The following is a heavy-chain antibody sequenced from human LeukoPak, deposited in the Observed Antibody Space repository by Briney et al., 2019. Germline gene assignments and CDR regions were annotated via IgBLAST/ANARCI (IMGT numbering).Heavy chain of an antibody. D-gene: IGHD7-27*01. J-gene: IGHJ4*02. V-gene: IGHV4-31*03. CDR2: IYYSGRT. CDR1: GGSISSGGYY. CDR3: ARGSMNWGVDY. Sequence: SQTLSLTFTVSGGSISSGGYYWSWIRQHPGTGLDWIGYIYYSGRTYYNPSLKSRVTISVDTSKNQSSLKLSSVTAADTAVYYCARGSMNWGVDYWGQGTLVTVSS.